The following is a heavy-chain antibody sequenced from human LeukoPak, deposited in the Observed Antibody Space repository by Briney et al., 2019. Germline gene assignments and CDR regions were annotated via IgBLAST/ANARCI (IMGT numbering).Heavy chain of an antibody. Sequence: GSLRLSCAASGFTFSDYYMSWIRQAPGKGLEWIGEINHSGSTNYNPSLKSRVTISVDTSKNQFSLKLSSVTAADTAVYYCARATRAARHFDYWGQGTLVTVSP. D-gene: IGHD6-6*01. CDR2: INHSGST. CDR3: ARATRAARHFDY. CDR1: GFTFSDYY. J-gene: IGHJ4*02. V-gene: IGHV4-34*01.